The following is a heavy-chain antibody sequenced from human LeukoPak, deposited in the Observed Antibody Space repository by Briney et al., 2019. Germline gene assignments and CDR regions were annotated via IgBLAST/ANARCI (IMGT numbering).Heavy chain of an antibody. D-gene: IGHD4-17*01. V-gene: IGHV3-23*01. Sequence: PGGSLRLSCAASGFTFSSYAMSWVHQAPGKGLEWVSAISGSGGSTYYADSVKGRFTISRDNSKNTLYLQMNSLRAEDTAVYYCAKTGGGHGDHALFDYWGQGTLVTVSS. CDR1: GFTFSSYA. CDR3: AKTGGGHGDHALFDY. J-gene: IGHJ4*02. CDR2: ISGSGGST.